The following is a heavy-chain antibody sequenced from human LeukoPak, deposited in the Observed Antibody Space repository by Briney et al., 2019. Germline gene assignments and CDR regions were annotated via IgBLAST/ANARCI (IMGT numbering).Heavy chain of an antibody. CDR1: GYTFSTYW. CDR2: IYPGDSDT. Sequence: GESLQISCKGSGYTFSTYWIGWVRQMPGKGLEWMGIIYPGDSDTRYSPSFQGQVTISADKSISTAYLQWSSLKASDTAMYYCARQISDSSDYYPWYFDFWGQGTLVTVSS. V-gene: IGHV5-51*01. J-gene: IGHJ4*02. CDR3: ARQISDSSDYYPWYFDF. D-gene: IGHD3-22*01.